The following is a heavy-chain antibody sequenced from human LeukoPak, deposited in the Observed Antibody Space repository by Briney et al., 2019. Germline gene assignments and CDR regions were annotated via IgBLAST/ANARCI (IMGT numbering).Heavy chain of an antibody. CDR1: GFTFSSYE. CDR2: ISSSGSTI. CDR3: ARGVVLWFGCFDY. D-gene: IGHD3-10*01. Sequence: GGSLRLSCAATGFTFSSYEMNWVGQAPGKGLEWASYISSSGSTIYYADSVKGRFTISRDNAKNSLYLQMNSLRAEDTAVYYCARGVVLWFGCFDYWGQGTLVTVSS. V-gene: IGHV3-48*03. J-gene: IGHJ4*02.